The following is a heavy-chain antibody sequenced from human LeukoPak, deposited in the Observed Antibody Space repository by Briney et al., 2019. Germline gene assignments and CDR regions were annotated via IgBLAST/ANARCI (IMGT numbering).Heavy chain of an antibody. CDR3: ARGRARGVIYYYYYMDV. D-gene: IGHD3-10*01. Sequence: ASVKVSCKASGCTFTSYDINWVRQATGQGLEWMGWMNPNSGNTGYAQKFQGRVTMTRNTSISTAYMELSSLRSEDTAVYYCARGRARGVIYYYYYMDVWGKGTTVTISS. V-gene: IGHV1-8*01. CDR2: MNPNSGNT. J-gene: IGHJ6*03. CDR1: GCTFTSYD.